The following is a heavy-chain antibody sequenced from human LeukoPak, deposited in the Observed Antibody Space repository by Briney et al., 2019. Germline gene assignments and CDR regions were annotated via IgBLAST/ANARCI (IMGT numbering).Heavy chain of an antibody. CDR3: ARNNGMDV. CDR1: WFGFGRQW. V-gene: IGHV3-7*03. Sequence: GSLRPPCAASWFGFGRQWIALGRPGPGRGPEWVANVSRDGSETYYLDSVKGRFTISKDNAKNSLYLQMNSLRAEDTALYHCARNNGMDVWGQGTTVIVSS. J-gene: IGHJ6*02. CDR2: VSRDGSET.